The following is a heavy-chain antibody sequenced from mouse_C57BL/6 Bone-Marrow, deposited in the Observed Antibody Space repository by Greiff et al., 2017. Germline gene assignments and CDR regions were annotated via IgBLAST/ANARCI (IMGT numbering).Heavy chain of an antibody. Sequence: VQVVESGPGLVAPSQSLSITCTVSGFSLTSYGVDWVRQSPGKGLEWLGVIWGVGSTNYNSALKSRLSISKDNSKSQVFLKMNSLQTDDTDMYYCASLNWDGFAYWGQGTLVTVSA. D-gene: IGHD4-1*01. CDR1: GFSLTSYG. V-gene: IGHV2-6*01. CDR2: IWGVGST. J-gene: IGHJ3*01. CDR3: ASLNWDGFAY.